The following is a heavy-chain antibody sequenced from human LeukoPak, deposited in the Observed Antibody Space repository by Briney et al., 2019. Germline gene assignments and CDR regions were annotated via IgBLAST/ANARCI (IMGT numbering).Heavy chain of an antibody. CDR1: GFTFSSYA. CDR3: ARDNKQHSPDY. J-gene: IGHJ4*02. D-gene: IGHD1/OR15-1a*01. CDR2: ISHDGSNK. V-gene: IGHV3-30-3*01. Sequence: GRSLRLSCAASGFTFSSYAMHWVRQAPGKGLEWVAVISHDGSNKYYADSVKGRFTISRDNAKNSLYLQMNSLRAEDTAVYYCARDNKQHSPDYWGQGTLVTVSS.